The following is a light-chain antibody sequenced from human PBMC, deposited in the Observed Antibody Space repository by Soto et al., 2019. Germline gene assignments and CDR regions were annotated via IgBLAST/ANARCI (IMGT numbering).Light chain of an antibody. J-gene: IGLJ2*01. Sequence: QSALTQPASVSGSPGQSITISCTGTSSDVGSYNLVSWYQQHPGKAPKLMIYEGSKRPSGVSNRFSGSKSGNTASLTISGLQDEDEADYSCCAYAGSSAVFGGGTKLTVL. CDR2: EGS. CDR1: SSDVGSYNL. CDR3: CAYAGSSAV. V-gene: IGLV2-23*01.